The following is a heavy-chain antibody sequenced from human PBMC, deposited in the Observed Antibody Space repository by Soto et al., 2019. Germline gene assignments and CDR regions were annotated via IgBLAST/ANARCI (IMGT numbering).Heavy chain of an antibody. CDR2: ISSNGGST. CDR1: GFTFSSYA. V-gene: IGHV3-64D*06. J-gene: IGHJ6*02. CDR3: VKAPVRSSWYLKYYYYGMDV. Sequence: EVQLVESGGGLVQPGGSLRLSCSASGFTFSSYAMHWVRQAPGKGLEYVSAISSNGGSTYYADSVKGRFTISRDNSKNTLYLQMSSLRAEDTAVYYCVKAPVRSSWYLKYYYYGMDVWGQGTTVTVSS. D-gene: IGHD6-13*01.